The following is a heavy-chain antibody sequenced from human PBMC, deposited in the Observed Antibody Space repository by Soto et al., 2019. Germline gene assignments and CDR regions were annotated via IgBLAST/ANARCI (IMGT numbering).Heavy chain of an antibody. Sequence: PGGSLRLSCAASGFTFSDYYMSWIRQTPGKGLEWVSYISESGNTIYYADSVKGRFTISRDNAKNSLYLQMNSLRAEDTAVYYCARDPSRITGVRGVLNWFDPWGQGTLVTVSS. J-gene: IGHJ5*02. CDR1: GFTFSDYY. V-gene: IGHV3-11*01. D-gene: IGHD3-10*01. CDR2: ISESGNTI. CDR3: ARDPSRITGVRGVLNWFDP.